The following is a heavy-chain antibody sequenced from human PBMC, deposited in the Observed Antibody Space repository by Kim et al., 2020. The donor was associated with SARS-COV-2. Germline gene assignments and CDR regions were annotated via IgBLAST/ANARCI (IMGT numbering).Heavy chain of an antibody. D-gene: IGHD1-26*01. Sequence: GGSLRLSCAASRFTFSSYWMHWVRQAPGKGLVWVSRVNSDGSITTYADSVRGRFTISRDNAKNTLYLQMNSLSAEDTAVYYCARGYSGTYRVDYWGQGTLVAVSS. V-gene: IGHV3-74*01. CDR3: ARGYSGTYRVDY. CDR2: VNSDGSIT. CDR1: RFTFSSYW. J-gene: IGHJ4*02.